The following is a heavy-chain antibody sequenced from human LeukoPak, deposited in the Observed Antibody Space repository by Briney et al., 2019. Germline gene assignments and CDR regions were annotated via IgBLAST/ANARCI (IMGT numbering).Heavy chain of an antibody. V-gene: IGHV4-38-2*02. J-gene: IGHJ5*02. CDR2: IYHSGST. CDR3: AKSSWSLFDP. D-gene: IGHD3-10*01. Sequence: PSETLSLTCTVSGGSISSYYWGWIRQPPGKGLEWIGSIYHSGSTYYNPSLRSRVTISVDASKNQFSLRLSSVTAADTAMYYCAKSSWSLFDPWGQGTLVTVSS. CDR1: GGSISSYY.